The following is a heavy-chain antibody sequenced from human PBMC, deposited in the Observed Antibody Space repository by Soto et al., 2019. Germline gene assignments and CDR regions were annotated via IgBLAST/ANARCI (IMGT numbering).Heavy chain of an antibody. D-gene: IGHD6-19*01. J-gene: IGHJ6*02. CDR3: ARGAYAGGWHLDNFYYYYGMDV. Sequence: KQSQTLSLTCAISGDSVSSNSAAWNWIRQSPSRGLEWLGRTYYRSKWYNDYAVSVKSRITINPDTSKNQFSLQLNSVTPEDTAVYYCARGAYAGGWHLDNFYYYYGMDVWGQGTTVTVSS. CDR2: TYYRSKWYN. CDR1: GDSVSSNSAA. V-gene: IGHV6-1*01.